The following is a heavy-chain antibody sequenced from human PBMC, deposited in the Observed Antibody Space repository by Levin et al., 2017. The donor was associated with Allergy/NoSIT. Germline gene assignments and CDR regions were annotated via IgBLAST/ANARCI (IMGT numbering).Heavy chain of an antibody. V-gene: IGHV3-30*18. D-gene: IGHD3-10*01. CDR1: GFTFSSYG. CDR3: AKERTKRFGEWDAFDI. CDR2: ISYDGSNK. Sequence: GGSLRLSCAASGFTFSSYGMHWVRQAPGKGLEWVAVISYDGSNKYYADSVKGRFTISRDNSKNTLYLQMNSLRAEDTAVYYCAKERTKRFGEWDAFDIWGQGTMVTVSS. J-gene: IGHJ3*02.